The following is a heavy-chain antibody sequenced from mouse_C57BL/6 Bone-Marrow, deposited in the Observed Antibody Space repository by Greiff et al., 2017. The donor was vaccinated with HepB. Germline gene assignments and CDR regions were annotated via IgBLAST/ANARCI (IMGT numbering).Heavy chain of an antibody. CDR3: ARGENYYGSNYAMDY. CDR1: GYTFTDYY. D-gene: IGHD1-1*01. CDR2: INPNNGGT. Sequence: EVQLQQSGPELVKPGASVKISCKASGYTFTDYYMNWVKQSHGKSLEWIGDINPNNGGTSYNQKFKGKATLTVDKSSSTAYMELRSLTSEDSAVYYCARGENYYGSNYAMDYWGQGTSVTVSS. J-gene: IGHJ4*01. V-gene: IGHV1-26*01.